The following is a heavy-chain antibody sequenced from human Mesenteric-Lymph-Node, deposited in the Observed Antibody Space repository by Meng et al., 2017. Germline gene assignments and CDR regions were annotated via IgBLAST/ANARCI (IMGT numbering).Heavy chain of an antibody. V-gene: IGHV3-74*03. Sequence: GGSLRLSCAASGFTFSNNWMNWVRQVPGKGLVWVSRISNDESSIKYADSVKGRFTISRDNAKNSVYLQMNSLRDEDTSVYYCARDPDIALAGQGEDAFDIWGQGTMVTVSS. CDR2: ISNDESSI. CDR3: ARDPDIALAGQGEDAFDI. J-gene: IGHJ3*02. CDR1: GFTFSNNW. D-gene: IGHD6-19*01.